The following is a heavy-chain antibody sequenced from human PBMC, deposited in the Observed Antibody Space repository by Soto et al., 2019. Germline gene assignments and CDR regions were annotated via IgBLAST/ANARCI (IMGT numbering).Heavy chain of an antibody. V-gene: IGHV4-59*01. CDR3: VRSGHSFEGAT. D-gene: IGHD5-12*01. CDR2: MHSTGRA. Sequence: XGTLHLTCSVSGGSMNDYYGSWVRQPPGKGLDWIGYMHSTGRANSNSSLNSRVSISVDTSKNRFSLSLTSVTPADTAVYYCVRSGHSFEGATWGRGILVTVSS. J-gene: IGHJ4*02. CDR1: GGSMNDYY.